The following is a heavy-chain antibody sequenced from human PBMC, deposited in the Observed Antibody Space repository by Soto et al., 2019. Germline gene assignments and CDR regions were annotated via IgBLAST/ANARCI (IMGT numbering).Heavy chain of an antibody. CDR1: GFTFSSYA. J-gene: IGHJ5*02. D-gene: IGHD6-19*01. CDR3: AKDRGAGGRFSGIAVAGIPA. V-gene: IGHV3-23*01. Sequence: EVQLLESGGGLVQPGGSLSLSCAASGFTFSSYAMSWVRQTPGKGLEWVSGISGGGGNTYYADSVTGRFTISRDKSRNPLSLQMDSLRAADSAIYYCAKDRGAGGRFSGIAVAGIPAWGQGTLVTVSS. CDR2: ISGGGGNT.